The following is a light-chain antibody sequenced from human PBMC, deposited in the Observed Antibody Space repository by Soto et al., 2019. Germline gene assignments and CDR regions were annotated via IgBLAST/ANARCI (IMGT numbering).Light chain of an antibody. CDR2: KAS. CDR1: QTISSW. V-gene: IGKV1-5*03. Sequence: DIQMTQSPSTLSGSVVDRVTITCRASQTISSWLAWYQQKPGKAPKLLIYKASTLQSGVPSRFSGSGSGTEFSLTISSLQPEDFATYYCLCYITYPWTFGQGTKVDIK. J-gene: IGKJ1*01. CDR3: LCYITYPWT.